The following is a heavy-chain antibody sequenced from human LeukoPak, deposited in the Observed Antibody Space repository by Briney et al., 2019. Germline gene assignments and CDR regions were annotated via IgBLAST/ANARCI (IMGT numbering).Heavy chain of an antibody. CDR1: GFTFSSYE. J-gene: IGHJ6*03. D-gene: IGHD2-2*01. V-gene: IGHV3-48*03. CDR3: ARDQRVPAAAYYYYYYYMDV. CDR2: ISSSGSTI. Sequence: PGGSLRLSCAASGFTFSSYEMNWVRQAPGKGLEWVSYISSSGSTIYYADSVKGRFTISRDNAKNSLYLQMNSLRAEDTAVYYCARDQRVPAAAYYYYYYYMDVWGKGTTVTVSS.